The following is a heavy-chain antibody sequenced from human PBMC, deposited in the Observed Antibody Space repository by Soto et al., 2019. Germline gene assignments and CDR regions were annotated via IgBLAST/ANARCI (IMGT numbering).Heavy chain of an antibody. V-gene: IGHV2-5*02. CDR3: AHRGSSSSTYYCDY. CDR1: GFSLSTSGVG. J-gene: IGHJ4*02. CDR2: IYWDDDK. Sequence: QITLKESGPTLVKPTQTLTLTCTFSGFSLSTSGVGVGWIRQPPGKALEWVALIYWDDDKRYSPSLKSRLTITQATSKNQVVLTMTNMDPVDTATYYCAHRGSSSSTYYCDYWGQGTLVTVSS. D-gene: IGHD6-13*01.